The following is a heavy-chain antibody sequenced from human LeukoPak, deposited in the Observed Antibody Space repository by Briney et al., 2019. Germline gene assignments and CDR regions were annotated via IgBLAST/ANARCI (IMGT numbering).Heavy chain of an antibody. CDR1: GFTLGGYS. CDR3: AKDMSTGGRSIFDY. V-gene: IGHV3-9*01. J-gene: IGHJ4*02. CDR2: ISWNSGSI. D-gene: IGHD7-27*01. Sequence: PPWSLTLPCSVSGFTLGGYSLDWVRQPPGKGPEWVSCISWNSGSIGYADSVKGRFTISRDNAKNSLYLQMNSLRAEDTALYYCAKDMSTGGRSIFDYWGQGTLVTVSS.